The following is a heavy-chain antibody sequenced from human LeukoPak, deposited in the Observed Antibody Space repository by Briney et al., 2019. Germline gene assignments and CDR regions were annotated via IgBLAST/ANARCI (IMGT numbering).Heavy chain of an antibody. V-gene: IGHV3-74*01. CDR2: INRGGSRT. CDR3: ARGGSDTAMAHDY. J-gene: IGHJ4*02. Sequence: GGSLRLSCAASGFTFSNQWMHWVRQAPGKGLMWVSRINRGGSRTDYADSVKGRFTISRDDAKNTLYLQLNSLRAEDTAVYFCARGGSDTAMAHDYWGQGTLVTVSS. D-gene: IGHD5-18*01. CDR1: GFTFSNQW.